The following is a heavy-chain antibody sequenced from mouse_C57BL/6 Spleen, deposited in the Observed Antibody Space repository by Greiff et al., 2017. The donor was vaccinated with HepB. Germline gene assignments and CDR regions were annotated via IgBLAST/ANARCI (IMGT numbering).Heavy chain of an antibody. Sequence: EVKLVESGTVLARPGASVKMSCKPSGYTFTSYWMHWVKQRPGQGLEWIGAIYPGNSDTNYNQKFKCKAKLTAVTSTSTAYMELSSLTNEDSAVYYCTRSGNYYGSSYAWFAYWGQGTLVTVSA. V-gene: IGHV1-5*01. CDR1: GYTFTSYW. J-gene: IGHJ3*01. D-gene: IGHD1-1*01. CDR2: IYPGNSDT. CDR3: TRSGNYYGSSYAWFAY.